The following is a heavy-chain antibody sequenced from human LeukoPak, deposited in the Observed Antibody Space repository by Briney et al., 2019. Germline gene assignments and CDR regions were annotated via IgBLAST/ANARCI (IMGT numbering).Heavy chain of an antibody. CDR2: IYYSGST. CDR1: GGSISSSSYY. Sequence: SETLSLPCTVSGGSISSSSYYWGWIRQPPGKGVEWIGSIYYSGSTYYNPSPKSRVTISVDTSKDQFSLKLSSVTAADTAVYYCARHGRIGYYYYYYMDVWGEGTTVTISS. CDR3: ARHGRIGYYYYYYMDV. J-gene: IGHJ6*03. D-gene: IGHD2-15*01. V-gene: IGHV4-39*01.